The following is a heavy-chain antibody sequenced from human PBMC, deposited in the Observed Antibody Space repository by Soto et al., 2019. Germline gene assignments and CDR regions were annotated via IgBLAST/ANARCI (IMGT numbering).Heavy chain of an antibody. D-gene: IGHD3-10*01. CDR3: AKRMVRGQSPIDY. Sequence: QVQLVESGGGVVQPGRSLRLSCAASGFTFSSYGMHWVRQAPGKGLEWVAVISYDGSNKYYADSVKGRFTISRDNSKNTLYPQMNSLRAEDTAVYYCAKRMVRGQSPIDYWGQGTLVTVSS. CDR2: ISYDGSNK. J-gene: IGHJ4*02. CDR1: GFTFSSYG. V-gene: IGHV3-30*18.